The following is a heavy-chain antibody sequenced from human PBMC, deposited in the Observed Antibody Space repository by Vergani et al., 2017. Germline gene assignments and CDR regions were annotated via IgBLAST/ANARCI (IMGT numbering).Heavy chain of an antibody. CDR2: VDPEDGET. V-gene: IGHV1-69-2*01. D-gene: IGHD3-22*01. CDR3: TRGWYYDRIAYWAY. Sequence: EVQLVQSGAEVKKPGATVKISCKVSGYTFTDYYMHLVQQAPGKGLEWMELVDPEDGETIYAEKFQGRVTMTRDTSTSTVYMELSSLRSEDTAVYYYTRGWYYDRIAYWAYWGQGTLVTVSS. CDR1: GYTFTDYY. J-gene: IGHJ4*02.